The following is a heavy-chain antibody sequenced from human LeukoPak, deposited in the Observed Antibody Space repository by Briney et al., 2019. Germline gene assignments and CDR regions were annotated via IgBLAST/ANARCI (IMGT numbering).Heavy chain of an antibody. CDR1: GFNVSSNY. V-gene: IGHV3-53*01. J-gene: IGHJ4*02. CDR2: IYSGGNT. CDR3: ARGSKSGSSGWYIDY. D-gene: IGHD6-19*01. Sequence: PGGSLRLSCAAPGFNVSSNYMSWVRQAPGKGLEWVSVIYSGGNTYYADSVKGRFTISRDNSKNTLYLQMNSLRADDTAAYYCARGSKSGSSGWYIDYWGQGTQVTVSS.